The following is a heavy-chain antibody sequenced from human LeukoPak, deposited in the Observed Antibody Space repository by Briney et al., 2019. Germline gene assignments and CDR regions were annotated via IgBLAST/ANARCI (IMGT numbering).Heavy chain of an antibody. CDR3: ARVLSSGWPNPHYYFDY. Sequence: PSETLSLTCTVSGGSISSSSYYWGWIRQPPGKGREWIGSIYYSGSTYYNPSLKSRVTISVDTSKNQFSLKLSSVTAADTAVYYCARVLSSGWPNPHYYFDYWGQGTLVTVSS. J-gene: IGHJ4*02. V-gene: IGHV4-39*07. CDR1: GGSISSSSYY. CDR2: IYYSGST. D-gene: IGHD6-19*01.